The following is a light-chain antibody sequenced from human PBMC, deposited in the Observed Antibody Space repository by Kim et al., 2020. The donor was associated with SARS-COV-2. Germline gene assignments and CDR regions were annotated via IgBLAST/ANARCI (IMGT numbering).Light chain of an antibody. CDR3: QQRSNWPPT. CDR2: DAS. Sequence: LAPGRKANLSSRASQSVSTYLAWYQHKPGQAPRLLIHDASNRATGIPPRFSGSGSGTDFTLTISSLEPEDFAIYYCQQRSNWPPTFGGGTKVDIK. J-gene: IGKJ4*01. CDR1: QSVSTY. V-gene: IGKV3-11*01.